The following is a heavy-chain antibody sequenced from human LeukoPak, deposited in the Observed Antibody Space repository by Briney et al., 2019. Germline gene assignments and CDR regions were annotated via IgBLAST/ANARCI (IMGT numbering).Heavy chain of an antibody. CDR3: TRDEF. CDR2: MKKDGSEK. V-gene: IGHV3-7*05. J-gene: IGHJ3*01. CDR1: GFTFSNYW. Sequence: GGSLRLSCAGSGFTFSNYWMSWVRPAPGKGLEWVANMKKDGSEKYYVDSVKGRFTISRDNAKNSLYLQMDSLRAEDTAVYYCTRDEFWGQGTMVTVSS.